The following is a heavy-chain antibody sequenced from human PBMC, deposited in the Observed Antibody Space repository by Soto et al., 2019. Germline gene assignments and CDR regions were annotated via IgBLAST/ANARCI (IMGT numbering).Heavy chain of an antibody. J-gene: IGHJ5*02. CDR1: GFTFGKYW. CDR3: AREEESVGSPPSGFHP. CDR2: IKQDGSEK. Sequence: EVQLVESGGGLVQPGGSLRLSCVGSGFTFGKYWMDWLRQTPGKGLEWVANIKQDGSEKFYVDSVRGRFTISRDNAKNSVYLEMNRLRDEDTGVYYCAREEESVGSPPSGFHPWGQGVHVTVSS. D-gene: IGHD3-10*01. V-gene: IGHV3-7*03.